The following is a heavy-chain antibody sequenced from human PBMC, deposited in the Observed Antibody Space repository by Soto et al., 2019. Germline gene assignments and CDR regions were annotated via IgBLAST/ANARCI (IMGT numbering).Heavy chain of an antibody. CDR3: ARDQGTTVTIWFDP. V-gene: IGHV3-23*01. D-gene: IGHD4-17*01. CDR2: IGGGGVST. CDR1: GFTFSSFA. Sequence: EGQLLESGGGLVQPGGSLRLSCAASGFTFSSFAMSWVRQAPGKGLEWVSAIGGGGVSTFYADSVKGRFTISRDNSKNTLYLQMNSLRAEDTAVYYCARDQGTTVTIWFDPWGQGTQVTVSS. J-gene: IGHJ5*02.